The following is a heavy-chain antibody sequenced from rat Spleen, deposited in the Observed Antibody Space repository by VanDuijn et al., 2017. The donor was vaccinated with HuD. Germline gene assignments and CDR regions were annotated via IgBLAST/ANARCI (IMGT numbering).Heavy chain of an antibody. CDR1: GFSLISYG. V-gene: IGHV2-13*01. CDR3: SRGPPRDDAKYYYGYYFDY. J-gene: IGHJ2*01. D-gene: IGHD1-12*02. CDR2: IWGDGST. Sequence: QVQLKESGPGLVQPSQTLSLTCTVSGFSLISYGVNWVRQPPGKGLEWMGGIWGDGSTSCNSALKSRLSISRDTSKSQVFLKMNRMQTEDTAIYFCSRGPPRDDAKYYYGYYFDYWGQGVMVTVSS.